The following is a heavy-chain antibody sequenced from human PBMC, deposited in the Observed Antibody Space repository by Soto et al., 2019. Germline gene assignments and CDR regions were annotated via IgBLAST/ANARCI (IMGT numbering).Heavy chain of an antibody. CDR1: SGSINNSNS. CDR3: AGEYFTSVSCYPC. D-gene: IGHD2-2*01. Sequence: QVRLQESGPGLVKPSGTLSLTCAVSSGSINNSNSWSWVRQPPGKGLEWIGDIYDSGSTTYNPSLKGRVTISADKSKNQFSLKLTSVTAADTAVYFCAGEYFTSVSCYPCWGQGTPVTVS. J-gene: IGHJ4*02. V-gene: IGHV4-4*02. CDR2: IYDSGST.